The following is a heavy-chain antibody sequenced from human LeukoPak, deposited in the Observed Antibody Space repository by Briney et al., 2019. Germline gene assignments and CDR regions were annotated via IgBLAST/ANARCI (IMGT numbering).Heavy chain of an antibody. Sequence: SETLSLTCTVSGGSISSSSYYWGWIRQPPGKGLEWIGSIYYSGSTYYNPSLRSRVTISVDTSKNQFSLKLSSVTAADTAVYYCARVVTAIQPHGDDAFDIWGQGTMVTVSS. J-gene: IGHJ3*02. CDR2: IYYSGST. D-gene: IGHD2-21*02. CDR1: GGSISSSSYY. V-gene: IGHV4-39*01. CDR3: ARVVTAIQPHGDDAFDI.